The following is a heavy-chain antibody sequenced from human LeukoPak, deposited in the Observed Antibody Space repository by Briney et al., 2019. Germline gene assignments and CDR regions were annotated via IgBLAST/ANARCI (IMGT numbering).Heavy chain of an antibody. V-gene: IGHV1-2*02. CDR1: GYTFSGYY. J-gene: IGHJ3*02. D-gene: IGHD7-27*01. Sequence: ASVKVSCKTSGYTFSGYYMHWVRQAPGQGLEWMGWINPNSGGTDYAQKFQGRVTTTRDTSISTGCMELSRLTSDDTAVYYCAGWGPRDAFDIWGQGTMVTVSS. CDR3: AGWGPRDAFDI. CDR2: INPNSGGT.